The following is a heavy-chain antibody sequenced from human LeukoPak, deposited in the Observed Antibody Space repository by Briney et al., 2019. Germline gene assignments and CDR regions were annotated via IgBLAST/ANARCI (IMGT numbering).Heavy chain of an antibody. CDR2: IIPIFGTA. Sequence: ASVKVSCKASGYTFTSYGISWVRQAPGQGLEWMGGIIPIFGTANYAQKFQGRVTITADESTSTAYMELSSLRSEDTAVYYCARVPYYYGSGSYYSYGMDVWGQGTTVTVSS. CDR1: GYTFTSYG. D-gene: IGHD3-10*01. J-gene: IGHJ6*02. V-gene: IGHV1-69*13. CDR3: ARVPYYYGSGSYYSYGMDV.